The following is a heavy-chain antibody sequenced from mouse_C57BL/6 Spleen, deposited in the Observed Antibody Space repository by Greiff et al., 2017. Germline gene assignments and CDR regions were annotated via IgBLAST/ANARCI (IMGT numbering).Heavy chain of an antibody. V-gene: IGHV14-1*01. Sequence: VQLQQSGAELVRPGASVKLSCTASGFNIKASYMNWVKQRPEKGLEWIGRIDPEDGDTAYDTKVQGKATMTADTSSNTAYLQLSSLTSEDTAVYYCTLTTVVANWYFDVWGTGTTVTVSS. D-gene: IGHD1-1*01. J-gene: IGHJ1*03. CDR3: TLTTVVANWYFDV. CDR2: IDPEDGDT. CDR1: GFNIKASY.